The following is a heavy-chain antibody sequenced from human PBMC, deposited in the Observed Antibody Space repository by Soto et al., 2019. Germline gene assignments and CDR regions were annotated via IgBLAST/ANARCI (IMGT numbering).Heavy chain of an antibody. D-gene: IGHD2-21*01. V-gene: IGHV3-74*01. CDR3: ARGGEVGAGQYYLDDS. CDR2: MNPDGSTR. CDR1: GFTFSSNW. Sequence: EVQLVESGGDLVQPGGSLRLSCEASGFTFSSNWMHWVRQGPGKGLVWVSRMNPDGSTRGYADSVKGRFTISRDNARNTVFLQMSSLRAEYTAVYYCARGGEVGAGQYYLDDSWGQGTLVTVSS. J-gene: IGHJ4*02.